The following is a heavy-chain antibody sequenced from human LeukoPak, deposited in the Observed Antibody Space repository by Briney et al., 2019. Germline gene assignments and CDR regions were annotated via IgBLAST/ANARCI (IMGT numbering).Heavy chain of an antibody. J-gene: IGHJ4*02. Sequence: SETLSLTCIVSGGSISSGGYYRSWIRQHPGKGLEWIGYIFSSGSTYYNPSLKSRVTISIDTSKNQFSLKLSSVTAADTAVYYCARIANSVYYYYDFWGQGTLVTVSS. CDR2: IFSSGST. CDR1: GGSISSGGYY. V-gene: IGHV4-31*03. D-gene: IGHD3-22*01. CDR3: ARIANSVYYYYDF.